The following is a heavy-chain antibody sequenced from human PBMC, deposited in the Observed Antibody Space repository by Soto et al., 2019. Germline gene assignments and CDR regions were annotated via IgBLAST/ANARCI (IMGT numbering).Heavy chain of an antibody. CDR3: AREATMDV. V-gene: IGHV3-53*01. CDR1: GFTVSSKY. CDR2: IWSAGLI. Sequence: GGSLRLSCAASGFTVSSKYMSWVRQAPGKGLEWVSIIWSAGLIYYADSVRGRFTISGDISKNILYLEMTSLRADDTAVYYCAREATMDVWGQATTVPVYS. J-gene: IGHJ6*02.